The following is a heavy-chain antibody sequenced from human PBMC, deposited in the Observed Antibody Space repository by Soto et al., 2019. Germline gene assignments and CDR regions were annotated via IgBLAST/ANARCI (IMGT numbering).Heavy chain of an antibody. CDR3: ARSGDGYNGAY. CDR2: IYYSGNT. J-gene: IGHJ4*02. CDR1: GVSISDYY. Sequence: QVQLQESGPGLVKPSETLSLTCTVSGVSISDYYWNWIRQPPGRGLEWIGYIYYSGNTNYNPSLKSRVTISIDTSKNHFSLKLSSVTAADTAVYYCARSGDGYNGAYWGQGTLVTVSS. D-gene: IGHD2-8*01. V-gene: IGHV4-59*01.